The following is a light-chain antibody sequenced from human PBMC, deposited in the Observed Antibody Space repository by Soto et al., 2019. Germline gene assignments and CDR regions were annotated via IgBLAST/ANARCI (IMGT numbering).Light chain of an antibody. Sequence: HSVLTQPASVSGSPGQSITISCTGTSSDVGAYDFVSWYQHSPGKAPKLVTFDVTHRPPGISDRFSGSKSANTASLTISGLQAADEAFYYCSSYTTRSTLVFGGGTKVTVL. CDR2: DVT. CDR1: SSDVGAYDF. J-gene: IGLJ6*01. CDR3: SSYTTRSTLV. V-gene: IGLV2-14*01.